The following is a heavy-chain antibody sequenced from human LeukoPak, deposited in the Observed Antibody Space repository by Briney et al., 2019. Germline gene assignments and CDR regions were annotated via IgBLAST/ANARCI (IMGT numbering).Heavy chain of an antibody. CDR2: VYAVGGT. V-gene: IGHV3-66*01. CDR3: GSSNLLTGYYFLNF. J-gene: IGHJ4*02. Sequence: GGSLRLSCAASGFTVSDHYITWVRHAPGKGLEWVLVVYAVGGTYFADSVRGRFSISRDNSKNTVYLQMNILGVDDTAVYYCGSSNLLTGYYFLNFWGQGTLVTVSS. D-gene: IGHD3-9*01. CDR1: GFTVSDHY.